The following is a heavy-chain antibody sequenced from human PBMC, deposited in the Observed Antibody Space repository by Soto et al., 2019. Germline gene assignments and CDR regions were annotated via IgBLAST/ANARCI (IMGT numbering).Heavy chain of an antibody. D-gene: IGHD4-17*01. CDR3: ARPNYGDEAYYYYGMDV. V-gene: IGHV1-18*01. J-gene: IGHJ6*02. CDR1: GYTFTSYG. CDR2: ISAYNGNT. Sequence: QVQLVQSGAEVKKPGASVKVSCKASGYTFTSYGISWVRQAPGQGLEWMGWISAYNGNTNYAQKLQGRVTMTTDTSTSTAYMELRSLRSDDTAVYYCARPNYGDEAYYYYGMDVWGQGTTVTVSS.